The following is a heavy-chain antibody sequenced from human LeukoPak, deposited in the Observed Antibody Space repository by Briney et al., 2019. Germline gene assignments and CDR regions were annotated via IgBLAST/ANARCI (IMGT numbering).Heavy chain of an antibody. CDR2: INPSGGST. D-gene: IGHD6-19*01. Sequence: GASVKVSCKASGYTFTSYYMHWVRQAPGQGLEWMGIINPSGGSTSYAQKFQGRVTMTRDMSTSTVYMELSSLRSEDTAVYYCARSPYSSGWYYAFDIWGQGTMVTVSS. CDR1: GYTFTSYY. V-gene: IGHV1-46*01. J-gene: IGHJ3*02. CDR3: ARSPYSSGWYYAFDI.